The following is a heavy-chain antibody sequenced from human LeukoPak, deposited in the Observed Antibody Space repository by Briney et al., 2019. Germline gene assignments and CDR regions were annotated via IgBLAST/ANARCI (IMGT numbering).Heavy chain of an antibody. Sequence: PGGSLRLSCAASGFTFSSYAMHWVRQAPGKGLEWVAVISYDGSNKYYADSVKGRFTISRDNSKNTLYLQMNSLRAEDTAVYYCAREEYDILTGYSPFRDWGQGTLVTVSS. CDR3: AREEYDILTGYSPFRD. J-gene: IGHJ4*02. D-gene: IGHD3-9*01. CDR1: GFTFSSYA. V-gene: IGHV3-30-3*01. CDR2: ISYDGSNK.